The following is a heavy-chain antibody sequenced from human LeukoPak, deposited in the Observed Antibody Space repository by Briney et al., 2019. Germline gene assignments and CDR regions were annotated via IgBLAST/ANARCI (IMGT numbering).Heavy chain of an antibody. J-gene: IGHJ4*02. CDR1: GFTFSSYA. CDR2: ISSNGGST. CDR3: ARYWKALDY. D-gene: IGHD1-1*01. Sequence: PGGSLRLSCAASGFTFSSYAMHWVRQAPGKGLEYVSAISSNGGSTYYANSVKGRFTISRDNSKNTLYLQMGSLRAEDMAVYYCARYWKALDYWGQGTLVTVSS. V-gene: IGHV3-64*01.